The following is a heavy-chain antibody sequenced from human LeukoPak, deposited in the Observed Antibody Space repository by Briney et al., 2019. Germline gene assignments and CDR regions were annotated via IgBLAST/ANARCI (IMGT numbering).Heavy chain of an antibody. J-gene: IGHJ5*02. V-gene: IGHV4-59*01. Sequence: SETLSLTCTVSGGSISSYYWSWIRQPPGKGLEWIGYIYYSGSTNYNPSLKSRVTISVDTSKNQFSLKLSSVTAADTAVYYCARGTGGDSSGYYYPSWFDPWGQGTLVTVSS. CDR2: IYYSGST. D-gene: IGHD3-22*01. CDR3: ARGTGGDSSGYYYPSWFDP. CDR1: GGSISSYY.